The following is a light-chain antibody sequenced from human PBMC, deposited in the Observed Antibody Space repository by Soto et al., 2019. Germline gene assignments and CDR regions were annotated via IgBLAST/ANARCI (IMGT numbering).Light chain of an antibody. CDR1: TSDVGGYNY. Sequence: QSVMHKPAFLSGSPGQPITISCTGTTSDVGGYNYVSWYQQHPGKAPKLMIYEVSKRPSGVSNRFSGSKSGNTASLTISGLQAEDEADYYCSSYTSSSTPYVFGAGTKVTVL. CDR3: SSYTSSSTPYV. CDR2: EVS. V-gene: IGLV2-14*01. J-gene: IGLJ1*01.